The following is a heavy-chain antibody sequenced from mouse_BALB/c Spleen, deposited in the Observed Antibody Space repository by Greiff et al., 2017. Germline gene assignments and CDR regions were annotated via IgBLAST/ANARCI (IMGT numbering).Heavy chain of an antibody. J-gene: IGHJ3*01. D-gene: IGHD2-2*01. CDR2: IYPGDGDT. CDR1: GYAFSSYW. Sequence: QVHVKQSGAELVRPGSSVKISCKASGYAFSSYWMNWVKQRPGQGLEWIGQIYPGDGDTNYNGKFKGKATLTADKSSSTAYMQLSSLTSEDSAVYFCARCGSNSWGVTTPFAYWGQGTLVTVSA. V-gene: IGHV1-80*01. CDR3: ARCGSNSWGVTTPFAY.